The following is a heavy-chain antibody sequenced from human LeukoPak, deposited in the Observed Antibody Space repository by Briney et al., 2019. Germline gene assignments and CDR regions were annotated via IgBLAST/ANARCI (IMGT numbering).Heavy chain of an antibody. CDR2: ISGSGGST. D-gene: IGHD5-12*01. CDR1: GFTFSSYA. Sequence: GSLRLSCAASGFTFSSYAMSWVRQAPGKGLEWVSAISGSGGSTYYADSVKGRFTISRDNSKNTLYLQMNSLRAEDTAVYYCAKDLDSGYADYYYGMDVWGQGTTVTVSS. CDR3: AKDLDSGYADYYYGMDV. V-gene: IGHV3-23*01. J-gene: IGHJ6*02.